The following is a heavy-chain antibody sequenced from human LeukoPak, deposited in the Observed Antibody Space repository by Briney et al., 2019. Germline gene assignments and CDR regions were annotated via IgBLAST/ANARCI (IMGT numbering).Heavy chain of an antibody. CDR3: AKGASHDTVDWFDP. D-gene: IGHD5-18*01. Sequence: GGSLRLSRTASGFSFSSYTMMWVRQAPGKGLEGVSALTSSDGGAYYAASVKGRFSISRDNSKDTLYLQMNSLGPEDTAVYYCAKGASHDTVDWFDPWGQGTLVSVSS. CDR2: LTSSDGGA. CDR1: GFSFSSYT. J-gene: IGHJ5*02. V-gene: IGHV3-23*01.